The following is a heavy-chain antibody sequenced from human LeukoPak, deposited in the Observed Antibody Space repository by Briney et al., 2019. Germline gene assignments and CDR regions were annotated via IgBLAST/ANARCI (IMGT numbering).Heavy chain of an antibody. CDR2: INHSGST. D-gene: IGHD5-18*01. CDR1: GGSFSGYY. CDR3: ARGPGGGYSYGYPYYFDY. V-gene: IGHV4-34*01. J-gene: IGHJ4*02. Sequence: SETLSLTCAVYGGSFSGYYWSWIRQPPGKGLEWIGEINHSGSTNYNPSLKSRVTISVDTSKNQFSLKLSSVTAADTAVYYCARGPGGGYSYGYPYYFDYWGQGTLVTVSS.